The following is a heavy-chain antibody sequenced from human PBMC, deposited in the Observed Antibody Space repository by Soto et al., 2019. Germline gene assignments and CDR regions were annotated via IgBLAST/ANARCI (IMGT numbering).Heavy chain of an antibody. CDR1: GGSINRGGYY. Sequence: QVQLQESGPGLVKPSQTLSLTCSVSGGSINRGGYYWSWVRQHPGKGLEWIGNIYYSGSTNYNPSLKSRVTISIDPSKTHFSLNLSSVTAADTAVYYCARSSISKKIDYWGKGTLVTVSS. D-gene: IGHD2-2*01. CDR2: IYYSGST. J-gene: IGHJ4*02. V-gene: IGHV4-31*03. CDR3: ARSSISKKIDY.